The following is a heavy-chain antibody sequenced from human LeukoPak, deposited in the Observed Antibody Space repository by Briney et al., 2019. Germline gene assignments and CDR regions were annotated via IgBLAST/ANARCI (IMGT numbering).Heavy chain of an antibody. J-gene: IGHJ4*02. CDR1: GGSISSSSYY. CDR2: IYYSGST. D-gene: IGHD1-26*01. CDR3: ASWARREWEVHYYFDY. V-gene: IGHV4-39*07. Sequence: PSETLSLTCTVSGGSISSSSYYWGWIRQPPGKGLEWLGSIYYSGSTYYNPSLKSRVTISVDTSKNQFSLKLSSVTAADTAVYYCASWARREWEVHYYFDYWGQGTLVTVSS.